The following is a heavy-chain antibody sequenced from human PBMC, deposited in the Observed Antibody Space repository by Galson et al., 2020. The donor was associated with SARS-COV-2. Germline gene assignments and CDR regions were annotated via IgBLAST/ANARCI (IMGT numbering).Heavy chain of an antibody. CDR2: ISYDGSNK. Sequence: GESLKISCAASGFTFSSYGMHWVRQAPGNGLEWVAVISYDGSNKYYADSVKGRFTISRDNSKNTLYLQMNSLRAEDTAVYYCARDLADYGMDVWGQGTTVTVSS. CDR1: GFTFSSYG. CDR3: ARDLADYGMDV. D-gene: IGHD6-13*01. V-gene: IGHV3-30*03. J-gene: IGHJ6*02.